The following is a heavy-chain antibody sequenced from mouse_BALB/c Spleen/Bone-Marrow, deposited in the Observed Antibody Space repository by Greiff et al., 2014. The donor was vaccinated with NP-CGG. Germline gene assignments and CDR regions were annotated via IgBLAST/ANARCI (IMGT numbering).Heavy chain of an antibody. D-gene: IGHD1-2*01. Sequence: EVQLQQSGPELVKPGASVKISCKASGYTFTDYNMHWVKQSHGKSLEWIGYIYPYNGGTGYNQKFKSKATLTVDNSSSTTYMELRSLTSEDSAVYYCARATTAGFAYWGQGTLVTVSA. CDR1: GYTFTDYN. CDR3: ARATTAGFAY. J-gene: IGHJ3*01. CDR2: IYPYNGGT. V-gene: IGHV1S29*02.